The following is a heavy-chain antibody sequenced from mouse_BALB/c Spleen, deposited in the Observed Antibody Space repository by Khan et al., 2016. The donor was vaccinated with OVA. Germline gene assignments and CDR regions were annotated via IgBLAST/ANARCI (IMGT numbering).Heavy chain of an antibody. CDR1: GYTFTDYN. V-gene: IGHV1-77*01. CDR2: IYPGSDNT. J-gene: IGHJ3*01. CDR3: AREWAAWFPY. Sequence: QVQLQQSGAELARPGASVKLSCKTSGYTFTDYNINWMRQRTGQGLEWIGEIYPGSDNTSYNEKFRGKATLTADKSSSTAYMQLSSLTSEDSAVYFCAREWAAWFPYWGQGTLVTVSA.